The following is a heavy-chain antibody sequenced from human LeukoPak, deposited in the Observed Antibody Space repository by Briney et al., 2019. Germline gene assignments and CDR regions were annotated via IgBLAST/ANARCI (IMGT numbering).Heavy chain of an antibody. CDR2: IIPIFGTA. CDR1: GGTVSSYA. V-gene: IGHV1-69*13. J-gene: IGHJ4*02. D-gene: IGHD1-14*01. Sequence: SVKVSCKASGGTVSSYAISWVRQAPGQGLEWMGGIIPIFGTANYAQKFQGRVTITADESTSTAYMELSSLRSEDTAVYYCARDRITRGGFDYWGQGTLVTVSS. CDR3: ARDRITRGGFDY.